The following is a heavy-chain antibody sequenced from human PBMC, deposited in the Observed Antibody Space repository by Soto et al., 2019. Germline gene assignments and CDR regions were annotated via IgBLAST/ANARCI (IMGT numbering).Heavy chain of an antibody. CDR1: GGSISSNNW. CDR2: IYHSGRT. J-gene: IGHJ4*02. Sequence: QVQLQESGPGLVKPSETLSLTCAVSGGSISSNNWWSWVRQAPGKGLAWIGEIYHSGRTSYNPSLRSRVTMSVDKSKNQFSLIVTSVTAADTAVYYCTKDGSGHPYYSDNWGPGTLVTVSS. V-gene: IGHV4-4*02. CDR3: TKDGSGHPYYSDN. D-gene: IGHD3-3*01.